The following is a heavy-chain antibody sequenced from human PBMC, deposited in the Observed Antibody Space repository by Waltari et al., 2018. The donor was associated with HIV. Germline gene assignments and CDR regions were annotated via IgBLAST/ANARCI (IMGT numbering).Heavy chain of an antibody. V-gene: IGHV4-31*02. CDR3: ARVLYWYFDL. Sequence: QVQLQESGPGLVKPSQTLSLTCNVSGASINSDNYYWAWIRQHPGRGLECIGFVYYRGSTSSNPSFKSRATISVDTSKNQFSLKLTSMTAADTAVYYCARVLYWYFDLWGRGTLVTVSS. J-gene: IGHJ2*01. CDR1: GASINSDNYY. CDR2: VYYRGST.